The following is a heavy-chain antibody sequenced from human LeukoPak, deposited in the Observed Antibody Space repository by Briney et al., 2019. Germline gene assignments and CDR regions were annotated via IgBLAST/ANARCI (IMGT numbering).Heavy chain of an antibody. Sequence: SVTVSCKASGGTFSSYAISWVRQAPGQGLEWMGGTIPIFGTANYAQKFQGRVTITADESTSTAYMELSSLRSEDTAVYYCARYYGSGSYPYYFDYWGQGTLVTVSS. CDR2: TIPIFGTA. CDR1: GGTFSSYA. V-gene: IGHV1-69*13. D-gene: IGHD3-10*01. J-gene: IGHJ4*02. CDR3: ARYYGSGSYPYYFDY.